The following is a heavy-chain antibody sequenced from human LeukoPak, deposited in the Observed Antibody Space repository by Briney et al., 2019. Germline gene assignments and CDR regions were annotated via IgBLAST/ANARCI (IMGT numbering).Heavy chain of an antibody. D-gene: IGHD2-2*01. CDR3: AKDRGTNGGFDP. V-gene: IGHV3-30*18. J-gene: IGHJ5*02. Sequence: PGRSLRLSCAASGFTFSSYGMHWVRQAPGKGLEWVAVIWYGGSNKYYADSVKGRFTISRDNSKNTLYLQMNSLRAEDTAVYYCAKDRGTNGGFDPWGQGTLVTVSS. CDR2: IWYGGSNK. CDR1: GFTFSSYG.